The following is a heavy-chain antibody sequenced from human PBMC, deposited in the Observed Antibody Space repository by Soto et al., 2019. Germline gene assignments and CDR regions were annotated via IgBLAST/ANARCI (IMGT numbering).Heavy chain of an antibody. D-gene: IGHD3-9*01. J-gene: IGHJ6*02. CDR1: GFTFSDYY. CDR2: ISSSGSTI. Sequence: GGSLRLSCAASGFTFSDYYMSWIRQAPGKGLEWVSYISSSGSTIYYADSVKGRFTISRDNAKNSLYLQMNSLRAEDTAVYYCTRDGGQYYDILTAYPYYYDGMVVWGQGTTVTVSS. V-gene: IGHV3-11*01. CDR3: TRDGGQYYDILTAYPYYYDGMVV.